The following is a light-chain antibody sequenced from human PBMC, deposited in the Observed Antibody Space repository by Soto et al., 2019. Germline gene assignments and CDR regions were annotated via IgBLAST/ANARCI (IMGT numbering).Light chain of an antibody. CDR1: SSNIGSNY. J-gene: IGLJ3*02. Sequence: QSVLTQPPSASGTPGQRVTISCSGSSSNIGSNYVYWYQQLPGTAPKLHIYRNNQRPSGVPDRFSGSKSGTSASLAISGLRSEDEADYYCAAWDDSLSGHWVFGGGTKVTVL. CDR2: RNN. V-gene: IGLV1-47*01. CDR3: AAWDDSLSGHWV.